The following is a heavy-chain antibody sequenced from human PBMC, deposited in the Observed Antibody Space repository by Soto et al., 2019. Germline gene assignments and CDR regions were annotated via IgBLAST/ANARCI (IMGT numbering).Heavy chain of an antibody. D-gene: IGHD3-16*01. CDR2: ISFDGSDQ. V-gene: IGHV3-30*18. CDR3: AKDRRGLIIHYDYYGMDV. Sequence: GGSLRLSCAASGFTLSTYVMHWVRQAPGKGLEWVAVISFDGSDQYYKDSVKGRFTISRDNSKNTLSLQMNSLRDEDTAVYYCAKDRRGLIIHYDYYGMDVWGQGTTVTVSS. J-gene: IGHJ6*02. CDR1: GFTLSTYV.